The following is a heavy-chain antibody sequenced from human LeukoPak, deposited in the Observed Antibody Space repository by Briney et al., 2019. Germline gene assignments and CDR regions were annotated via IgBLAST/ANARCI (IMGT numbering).Heavy chain of an antibody. CDR1: GFTVSSNY. V-gene: IGHV3-53*01. J-gene: IGHJ4*02. Sequence: GGSLRLSCAASGFTVSSNYMSWVRQAPGKGLEWVSVIYSGGSTYYADSVKGRLTISRHNSKNTLYLQMNSLRAEDTAVYYCARGWDYDSSGYSAFYFDYWGQGTLVTVSS. D-gene: IGHD3-22*01. CDR3: ARGWDYDSSGYSAFYFDY. CDR2: IYSGGST.